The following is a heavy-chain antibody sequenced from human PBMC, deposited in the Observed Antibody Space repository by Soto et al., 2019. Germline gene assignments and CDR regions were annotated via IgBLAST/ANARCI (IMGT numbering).Heavy chain of an antibody. D-gene: IGHD6-13*01. J-gene: IGHJ6*02. V-gene: IGHV1-8*02. CDR1: GYTFTTYD. Sequence: ASVKVSCKASGYTFTTYDINWVRQATGQGLEWMGWMNPNSGNTGYAQKFQGRVTMTRNTSISTAYMELSSLRSEDTAVYYCARRGYSSSWYYYYYYGMDVWGQGTTVTVSS. CDR3: ARRGYSSSWYYYYYYGMDV. CDR2: MNPNSGNT.